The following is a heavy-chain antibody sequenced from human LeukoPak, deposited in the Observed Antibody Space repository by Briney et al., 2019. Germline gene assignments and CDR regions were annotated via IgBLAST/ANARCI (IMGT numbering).Heavy chain of an antibody. Sequence: ASVNVSCKASGYTFTSYAMNWVRQAPGQGLELVGWINTNTGNPTYAQGFTGRFVFSLDTSVSTAYLQISSLKAEDTAVYYCARVVAYYGSGSLDYWGQGTLVTVSS. CDR3: ARVVAYYGSGSLDY. J-gene: IGHJ4*02. CDR1: GYTFTSYA. V-gene: IGHV7-4-1*02. D-gene: IGHD3-10*01. CDR2: INTNTGNP.